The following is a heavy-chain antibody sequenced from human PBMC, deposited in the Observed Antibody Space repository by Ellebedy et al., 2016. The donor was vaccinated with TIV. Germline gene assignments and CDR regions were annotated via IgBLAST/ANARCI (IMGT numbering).Heavy chain of an antibody. D-gene: IGHD4-17*01. CDR3: ARRGSYGDYAVQINSWFDT. CDR2: IYQDGGVQ. V-gene: IGHV3-7*01. Sequence: GESLKISCVASGFSFRSYWMSWVRQAPGKGLEWVANIYQDGGVQYYVDSVQGRFTISRDNADNSLFLQMNSLRAEDTAVYYCARRGSYGDYAVQINSWFDTWGRGTLVAVSS. J-gene: IGHJ5*02. CDR1: GFSFRSYW.